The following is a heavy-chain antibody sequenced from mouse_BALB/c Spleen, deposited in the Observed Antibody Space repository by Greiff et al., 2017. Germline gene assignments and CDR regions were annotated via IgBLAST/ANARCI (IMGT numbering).Heavy chain of an antibody. CDR3: ARTSSGLYAMDY. CDR1: GFNIKDTY. Sequence: EVKLVESGAELVKPGASVKLSCTASGFNIKDTYMHWVKQRPEQGLEWIGRIDPANGNTKYDPKFQGKATITADTSSNTAYLQLSSLTSEDTAVDYCARTSSGLYAMDYWGQGTSVTVSS. CDR2: IDPANGNT. V-gene: IGHV14-3*02. D-gene: IGHD3-1*01. J-gene: IGHJ4*01.